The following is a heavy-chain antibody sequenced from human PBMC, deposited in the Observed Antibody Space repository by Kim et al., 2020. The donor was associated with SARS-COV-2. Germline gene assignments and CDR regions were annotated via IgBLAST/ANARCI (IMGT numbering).Heavy chain of an antibody. CDR2: ISGSGGST. CDR3: AKVLGYCSSTSCRWVFDY. CDR1: GFTFSSYA. J-gene: IGHJ4*02. Sequence: GGSLRLSCAASGFTFSSYAMSWVRQAPGKGLEWVSAISGSGGSTYYADSVKGRFTISRDNSKNTLYLQMNSLRAEDTAVYYCAKVLGYCSSTSCRWVFDYWGQGTLVTVSS. V-gene: IGHV3-23*01. D-gene: IGHD2-2*01.